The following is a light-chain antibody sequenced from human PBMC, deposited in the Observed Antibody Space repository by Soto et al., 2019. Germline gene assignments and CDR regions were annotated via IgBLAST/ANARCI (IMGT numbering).Light chain of an antibody. J-gene: IGKJ1*01. CDR1: QSVRSSY. Sequence: EIVLTQSPGTLSLSPGERATLSCRAIQSVRSSYLAWYQQKLGQAPRLLIYGVSNRATDIPDRFSGGGSGTDFTLAISRLESENFAVYYCQQYGTSPRTFGQGTKVEIK. V-gene: IGKV3-20*01. CDR3: QQYGTSPRT. CDR2: GVS.